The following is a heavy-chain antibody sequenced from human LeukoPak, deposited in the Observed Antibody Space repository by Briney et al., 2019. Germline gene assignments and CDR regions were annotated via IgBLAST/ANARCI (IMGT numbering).Heavy chain of an antibody. CDR1: GYTFTSYY. CDR3: ARSAIQLWFLDY. CDR2: INPSGGST. Sequence: GASVKVSCKASGYTFTSYYMHWVRQAPGQGLEWMGIINPSGGSTSYAQKFQGRVTMTRDTPTSTVYMELSSLRSEDTAVYYCARSAIQLWFLDYWGQGTLVTVSS. V-gene: IGHV1-46*03. D-gene: IGHD5-18*01. J-gene: IGHJ4*02.